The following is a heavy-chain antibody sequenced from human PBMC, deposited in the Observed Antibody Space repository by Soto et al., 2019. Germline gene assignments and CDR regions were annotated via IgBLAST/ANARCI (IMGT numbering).Heavy chain of an antibody. D-gene: IGHD5-12*01. CDR2: MSGGGGST. Sequence: LRLSCAASGSTFSNYAMSWVRQAPGKGLEWVSAMSGGGGSTYYADSVKGRFTISRDNSKNTLYLQMNSLRAEDTAVYYCARDKDIVAMFAYWGQGTLVTVSS. J-gene: IGHJ4*02. CDR3: ARDKDIVAMFAY. CDR1: GSTFSNYA. V-gene: IGHV3-23*01.